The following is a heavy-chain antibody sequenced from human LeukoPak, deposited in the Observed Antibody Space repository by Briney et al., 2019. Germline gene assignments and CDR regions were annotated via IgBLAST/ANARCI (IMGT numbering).Heavy chain of an antibody. D-gene: IGHD3-22*01. J-gene: IGHJ4*02. CDR3: ASTYYYDSSGYSEVDY. Sequence: SVKVSCKASGGTFSSYAISWVRQAPGQGLEWMGGIIPIFGTANYAQKFQGRVTITADESTSTAYMELSSLRSEDTAVYYCASTYYYDSSGYSEVDYWGQGTLVTVSS. CDR2: IIPIFGTA. V-gene: IGHV1-69*01. CDR1: GGTFSSYA.